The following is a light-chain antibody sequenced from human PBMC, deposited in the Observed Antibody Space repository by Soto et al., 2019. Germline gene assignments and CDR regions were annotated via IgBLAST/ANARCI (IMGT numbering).Light chain of an antibody. V-gene: IGKV3-15*01. J-gene: IGKJ4*01. CDR2: VSS. CDR3: QQYSVWPLT. Sequence: EIVMTQSPVTLSVSPGDRATLSCRASQSVNSNLAWYQHKPGQTPKLLIYVSSTRATGIPARFSGSGSGTEFTLTISSLQSEDFAVYYCQQYSVWPLTFGGGTKVEFK. CDR1: QSVNSN.